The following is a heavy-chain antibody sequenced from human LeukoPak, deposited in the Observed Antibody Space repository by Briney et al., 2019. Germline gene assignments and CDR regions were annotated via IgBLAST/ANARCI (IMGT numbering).Heavy chain of an antibody. V-gene: IGHV1-24*01. Sequence: ASVKVSCKVSGYTLTELSMHWVRQAPGKGLEWMGGFDPEDGETIYAQKFQGRVTMTEDTSTDTAYMELSSLRSEDTAVYYCATDLYYGSGTRWLGYWGQGTLVTVSS. J-gene: IGHJ4*02. CDR3: ATDLYYGSGTRWLGY. D-gene: IGHD3-10*01. CDR2: FDPEDGET. CDR1: GYTLTELS.